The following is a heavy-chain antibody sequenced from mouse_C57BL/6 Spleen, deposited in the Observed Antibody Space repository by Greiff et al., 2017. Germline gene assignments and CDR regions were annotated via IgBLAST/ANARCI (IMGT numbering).Heavy chain of an antibody. D-gene: IGHD1-1*01. J-gene: IGHJ4*01. CDR1: GFTFSSYG. CDR2: ISSGGSYT. Sequence: EVQLVESGGDLVKPGGSLKLSCAASGFTFSSYGMSWVRQTPDKRLEWVATISSGGSYTYYPDSVKGRFTISRDNAKNTLYLQMSSLKSEDTAMYYCARHVYYGSSSYAMDYWGQGTSVTVSS. CDR3: ARHVYYGSSSYAMDY. V-gene: IGHV5-6*01.